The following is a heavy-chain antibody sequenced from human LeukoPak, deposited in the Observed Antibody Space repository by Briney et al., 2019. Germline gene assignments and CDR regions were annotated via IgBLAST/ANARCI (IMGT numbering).Heavy chain of an antibody. V-gene: IGHV3-23*01. Sequence: PGGSLRLSCAASGFTFSSCAMSWVRQAPGKGLEWVPTIIDSGNSIYYADSAEGRFTISRDNSKNTLYLQVNSLRAGDTAVYYCAKDPIFSGSYGVFDYWGLGTLVTVSS. CDR3: AKDPIFSGSYGVFDY. J-gene: IGHJ4*02. CDR2: IIDSGNSI. D-gene: IGHD1-26*01. CDR1: GFTFSSCA.